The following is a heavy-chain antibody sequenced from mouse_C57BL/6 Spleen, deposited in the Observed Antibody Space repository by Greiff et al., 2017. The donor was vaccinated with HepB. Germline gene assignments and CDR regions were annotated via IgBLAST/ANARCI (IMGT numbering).Heavy chain of an antibody. J-gene: IGHJ1*03. CDR1: GFTFSAYG. CDR3: TEGGTNYSNSHWYCEV. D-gene: IGHD1-1*01. Sequence: EVKLMESGGCLVKPGWSLKLSCAASGFTFSAYGMHWVRQAPEKGLEWVAYISSGSSTIYYADTVKGRFTISRDNAKNTLFLQMTSLRSEDTAMYYCTEGGTNYSNSHWYCEVWGTGTTVTVA. CDR2: ISSGSSTI. V-gene: IGHV5-17*01.